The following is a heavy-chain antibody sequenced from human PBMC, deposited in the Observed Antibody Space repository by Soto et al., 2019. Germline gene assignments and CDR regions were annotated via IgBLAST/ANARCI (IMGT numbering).Heavy chain of an antibody. CDR3: ARDSRFRLDGMDV. CDR2: IYYSGST. CDR1: GGSISSGGYY. D-gene: IGHD3-10*01. Sequence: SETLSLTCTASGGSISSGGYYWSWIRQHPGKGLEWIGYIYYSGSTYYNPSLKSRVTISVDTSKNQLSLKLSSVTAADTAVYYCARDSRFRLDGMDVWGQGTTVTVSS. J-gene: IGHJ6*02. V-gene: IGHV4-31*03.